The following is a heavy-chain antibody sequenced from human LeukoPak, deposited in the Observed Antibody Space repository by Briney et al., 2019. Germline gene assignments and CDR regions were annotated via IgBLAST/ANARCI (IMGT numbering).Heavy chain of an antibody. CDR2: IIPIFGTA. V-gene: IGHV1-69*05. D-gene: IGHD2-8*01. Sequence: SVKVSCKASGGTFSSYAISWVRQAPGQGLEWMGRIIPIFGTANYAQKFQGRVTMTTDTSTSTAYMELRSLRSDDTAVYYCARDTDILLMVYATSFGYWGQGTLVTVSS. CDR1: GGTFSSYA. J-gene: IGHJ4*02. CDR3: ARDTDILLMVYATSFGY.